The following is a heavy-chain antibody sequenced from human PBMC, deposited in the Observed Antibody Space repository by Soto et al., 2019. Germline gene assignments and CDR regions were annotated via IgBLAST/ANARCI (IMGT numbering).Heavy chain of an antibody. CDR1: GDSVSSNSAA. Sequence: SQTLSLTCAISGDSVSSNSAAWNWIRQSPSRGLEWLGRTYYRSKWYNDYAVSVESRITINPDTSKNQFSLQLNSVTPEDTAVYYCARDHELLGGSSSWGNYYYYGMDVWGQGTTVTVSS. CDR3: ARDHELLGGSSSWGNYYYYGMDV. V-gene: IGHV6-1*01. CDR2: TYYRSKWYN. D-gene: IGHD6-13*01. J-gene: IGHJ6*02.